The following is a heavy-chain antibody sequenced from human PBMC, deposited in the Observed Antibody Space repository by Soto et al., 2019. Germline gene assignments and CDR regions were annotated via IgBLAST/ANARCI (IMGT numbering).Heavy chain of an antibody. D-gene: IGHD2-21*02. J-gene: IGHJ4*02. CDR2: IYYSGST. Sequence: QLQLQESGPGLVKPSETLSLTCTVSGGSISSSSYYWGWIRQPPGKGLEWIGSIYYSGSTYYNPSLKSRVTISVDTSKNQFSLKLSPVTAADTAVYYCARRTVVVTDFDYWGQGTLVTVSS. CDR3: ARRTVVVTDFDY. V-gene: IGHV4-39*01. CDR1: GGSISSSSYY.